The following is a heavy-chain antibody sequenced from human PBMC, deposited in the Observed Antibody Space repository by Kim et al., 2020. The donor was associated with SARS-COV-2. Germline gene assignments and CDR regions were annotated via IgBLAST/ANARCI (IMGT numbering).Heavy chain of an antibody. J-gene: IGHJ6*02. Sequence: ASVKVSCKASGYTFTSYGISWVRQAPGQGLEWMGWISAYNGNTNYAQKLQGRVTMTTDTSTSTAYMELRSLRSDETAVYYCARVSYGSGSYGPMYYYYGMDVWGHGTTVTVSS. V-gene: IGHV1-18*01. CDR3: ARVSYGSGSYGPMYYYYGMDV. CDR1: GYTFTSYG. CDR2: ISAYNGNT. D-gene: IGHD3-10*01.